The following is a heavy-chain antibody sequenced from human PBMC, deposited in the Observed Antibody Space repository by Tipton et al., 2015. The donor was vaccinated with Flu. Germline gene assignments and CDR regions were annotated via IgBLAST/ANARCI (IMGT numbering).Heavy chain of an antibody. CDR2: INHSGST. Sequence: LRLSCAVYGGSFSGYYWSWIRQPPGKGLEWIGEINHSGSTNYNPSLKSRVTISVDTSKNQFSLKLSSVTAADTAVYYCARGRVVLMVYAPCPGLYAFDIWGQGTMVTVSS. J-gene: IGHJ3*02. CDR1: GGSFSGYY. V-gene: IGHV4-34*01. D-gene: IGHD2-8*01. CDR3: ARGRVVLMVYAPCPGLYAFDI.